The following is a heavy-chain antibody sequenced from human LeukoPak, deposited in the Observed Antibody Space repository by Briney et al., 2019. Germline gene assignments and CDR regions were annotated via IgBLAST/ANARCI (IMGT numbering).Heavy chain of an antibody. CDR3: TTDYYDTSGYSSYY. CDR1: GFTFSKAW. CDR2: IKSKTDGGTT. V-gene: IGHV3-15*01. J-gene: IGHJ4*02. Sequence: PGGSLRLSCAASGFTFSKAWMSWVRQAPGKGLEWVGRIKSKTDGGTTDYAGPVKGRFTISRDDSKNTLYLQMSSLETEDTAVYYCTTDYYDTSGYSSYYWGQGTLVTVSS. D-gene: IGHD3-22*01.